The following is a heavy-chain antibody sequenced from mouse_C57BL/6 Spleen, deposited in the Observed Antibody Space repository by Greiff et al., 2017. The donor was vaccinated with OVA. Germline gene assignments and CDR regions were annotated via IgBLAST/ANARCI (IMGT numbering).Heavy chain of an antibody. CDR1: GFTFSSYT. CDR2: ISGGGGNI. J-gene: IGHJ2*01. V-gene: IGHV5-9*04. Sequence: EVKLMESGGGLVTPGGSLKLSCAASGFTFSSYTMSWVRQTPAERLEWVATISGGGGNIYYPDSVQGRFTISRDNAKNTLYLQMSSLRSEDTALYYCAREVLSRAYYFDYWGQGTTLTVSS. D-gene: IGHD1-1*01. CDR3: AREVLSRAYYFDY.